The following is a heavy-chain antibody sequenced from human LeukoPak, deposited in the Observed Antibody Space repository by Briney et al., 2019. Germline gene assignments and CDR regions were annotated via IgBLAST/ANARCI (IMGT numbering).Heavy chain of an antibody. D-gene: IGHD3-22*01. CDR1: GYTFTSYG. Sequence: GASVKVSCKASGYTFTSYGISWVRQAPGQGLEWMGWISAYNGNTNYAQKLQGRVTMTTDTSTSTAYMELRSLRSDDTAVYYCARRGYWYYYYYYGMDVWGQGTTVTVSS. V-gene: IGHV1-18*04. J-gene: IGHJ6*02. CDR2: ISAYNGNT. CDR3: ARRGYWYYYYYYGMDV.